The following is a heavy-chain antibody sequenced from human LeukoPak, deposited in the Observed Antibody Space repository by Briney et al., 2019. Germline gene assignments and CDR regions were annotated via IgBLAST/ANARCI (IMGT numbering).Heavy chain of an antibody. D-gene: IGHD4-11*01. J-gene: IGHJ4*02. CDR3: ARDHGSAYYRAPRH. Sequence: ASVKVSCKASGYIFTNYYMHWVRQAPGQGLEWMGTINPSGGSTTYAQKFQGRATMTRDTSTSTVYMELSSLRSEHTAVYYRARDHGSAYYRAPRHWGQGTLVTVSS. V-gene: IGHV1-46*01. CDR1: GYIFTNYY. CDR2: INPSGGST.